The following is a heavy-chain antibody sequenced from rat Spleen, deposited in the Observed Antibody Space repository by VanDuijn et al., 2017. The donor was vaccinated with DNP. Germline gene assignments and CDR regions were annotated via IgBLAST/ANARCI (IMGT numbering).Heavy chain of an antibody. CDR3: RTGSDY. V-gene: IGHV5-31*01. CDR1: GFTFSNYW. Sequence: EVQLVESGGGPVQPGRSLKLSCVTSGFTFSNYWMNWLRQAPGKGLEWVASISNIGGSVYSPDSVEGRFTISRDDVQNTLYLQMNSLRSEDTATYYCRTGSDYWGQGVMVTVSS. CDR2: ISNIGGSV. D-gene: IGHD5-1*01. J-gene: IGHJ2*01.